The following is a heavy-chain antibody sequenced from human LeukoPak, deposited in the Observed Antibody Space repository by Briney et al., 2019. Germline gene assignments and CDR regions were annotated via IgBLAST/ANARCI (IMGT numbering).Heavy chain of an antibody. J-gene: IGHJ4*02. CDR2: IYYSGST. CDR3: ARTQTYRRGYFDY. Sequence: SETLSLTCTVSGGSISSSSYYWGWIRQPPGKGLEWIGSIYYSGSTYYNPSLNSRVTISVDPSKNQFSLKLSSVTAADTAVYYCARTQTYRRGYFDYWGQGTLVTVSS. V-gene: IGHV4-39*01. D-gene: IGHD3-10*01. CDR1: GGSISSSSYY.